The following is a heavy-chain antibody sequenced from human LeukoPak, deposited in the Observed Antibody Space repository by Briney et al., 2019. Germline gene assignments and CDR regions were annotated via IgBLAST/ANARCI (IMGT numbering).Heavy chain of an antibody. CDR1: GYSFTGYY. CDR2: ISAYNGNT. CDR3: ARTSGSTRYDYFDY. Sequence: ASVKVSCKASGYSFTGYYMHWVRQAPGQGLEWMGWISAYNGNTNYAQKLQGRVTMTTDTSTTTAYMELRSLRSDDTAVYYCARTSGSTRYDYFDYWGQGTLVTVSS. V-gene: IGHV1-18*04. D-gene: IGHD1-1*01. J-gene: IGHJ4*02.